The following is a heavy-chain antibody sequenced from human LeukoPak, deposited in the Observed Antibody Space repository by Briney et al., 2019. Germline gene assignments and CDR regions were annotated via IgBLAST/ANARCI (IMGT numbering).Heavy chain of an antibody. Sequence: GGSLRLSCVASGFTFSDYYMTWIRQSPGKGLEWVSYISSTGATIYYADSVKGRFTISRDNAKNSLFLQMSSLRAEDTAVYYCARGDIASYYYSLEVWGTGTTVIISS. D-gene: IGHD5-12*01. J-gene: IGHJ6*03. CDR1: GFTFSDYY. CDR2: ISSTGATI. CDR3: ARGDIASYYYSLEV. V-gene: IGHV3-11*01.